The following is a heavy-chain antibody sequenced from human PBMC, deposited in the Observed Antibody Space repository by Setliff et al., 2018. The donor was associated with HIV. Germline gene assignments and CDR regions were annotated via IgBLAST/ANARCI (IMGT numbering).Heavy chain of an antibody. J-gene: IGHJ6*03. V-gene: IGHV3-21*01. D-gene: IGHD3-16*01. CDR1: GFTFSTYS. Sequence: GGSLRLSCLASGFTFSTYSMNWVRQAPGKGLEWVSSISSSSSYIYYADSVKGRFTISRDNAKNSLYLQMNSLRAEDTAVYYCARGGYYYYYYYMDVWGKGTTVTVSS. CDR2: ISSSSSYI. CDR3: ARGGYYYYYYYMDV.